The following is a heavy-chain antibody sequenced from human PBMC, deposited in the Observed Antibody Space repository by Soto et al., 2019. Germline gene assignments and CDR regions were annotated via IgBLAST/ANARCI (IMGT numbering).Heavy chain of an antibody. CDR1: GGSISSYY. CDR3: ARTAAAVAWFDP. J-gene: IGHJ5*02. D-gene: IGHD6-13*01. V-gene: IGHV4-59*01. CDR2: IYYSGST. Sequence: SETLSLTCTVSGGSISSYYWSWIRQPPGKGLEWIGYIYYSGSTNYNPSLESRVTISVDTSKNQFSLKLSSVTAADTAVYYCARTAAAVAWFDPWGQGTLVTVSS.